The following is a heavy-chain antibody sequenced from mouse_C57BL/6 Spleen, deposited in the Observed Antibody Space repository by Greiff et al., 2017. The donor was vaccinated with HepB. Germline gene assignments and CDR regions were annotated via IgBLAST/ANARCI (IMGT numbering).Heavy chain of an antibody. Sequence: VKLQQPGAELVKPGASVKLSCKASGYTFTSYWMHWVKQRPGQGLEWIGMIHPNSGSTNYNEKFKSKATLTVDKSSSTAYMQLSSLTSEDSAVYYCAREALMITTRGFDYWGQGTTLTVSS. J-gene: IGHJ2*01. CDR1: GYTFTSYW. V-gene: IGHV1-64*01. D-gene: IGHD2-4*01. CDR2: IHPNSGST. CDR3: AREALMITTRGFDY.